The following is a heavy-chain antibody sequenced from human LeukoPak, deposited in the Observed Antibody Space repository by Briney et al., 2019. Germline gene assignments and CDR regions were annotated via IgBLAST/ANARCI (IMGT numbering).Heavy chain of an antibody. V-gene: IGHV4-59*01. Sequence: PSETLSLTCTVSGGSISSYYWSWIRQPPGKGLEWIGCIYYSGSTSYNPSLKSRVTISVGTSRNQFSLRLSSVTAADTTVYYCARLVSGWITVKWGGSDYYYGMDVWGQGTTVTVSS. CDR3: ARLVSGWITVKWGGSDYYYGMDV. CDR1: GGSISSYY. CDR2: IYYSGST. D-gene: IGHD3-22*01. J-gene: IGHJ6*02.